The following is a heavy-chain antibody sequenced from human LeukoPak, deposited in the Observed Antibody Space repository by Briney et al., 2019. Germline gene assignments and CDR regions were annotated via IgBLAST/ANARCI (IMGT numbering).Heavy chain of an antibody. CDR3: AKDGDIVVVVV. J-gene: IGHJ4*02. CDR1: GFTFSDYY. D-gene: IGHD2-15*01. Sequence: GGSLGLSCAASGFTFSDYYMSWIRQAPGKGLEWVSYISSSGSTIYYADSVKGRFTISRDNAKNSLYLQMNSLRAEDTAVYYCAKDGDIVVVVVWGQGTLVTVSS. V-gene: IGHV3-11*01. CDR2: ISSSGSTI.